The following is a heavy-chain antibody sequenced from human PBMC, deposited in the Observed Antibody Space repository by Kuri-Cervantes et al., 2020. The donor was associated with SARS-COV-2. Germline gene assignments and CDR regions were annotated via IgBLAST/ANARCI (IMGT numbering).Heavy chain of an antibody. CDR3: AKEGGHNEIEY. CDR1: GFTFSKDN. J-gene: IGHJ4*02. D-gene: IGHD5-24*01. CDR2: IGSYGVTT. Sequence: GESLKISCAASGFTFSKDNMNWVRQAPGKGLEWVSGIGSYGVTTYYADSVKGRFAISRDNSKNTLSLQLNSLRAEDTAIYYCAKEGGHNEIEYWGQGTLVTVSS. V-gene: IGHV3-23*01.